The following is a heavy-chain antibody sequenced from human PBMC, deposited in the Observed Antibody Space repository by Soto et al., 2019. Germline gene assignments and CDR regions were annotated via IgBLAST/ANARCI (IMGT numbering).Heavy chain of an antibody. Sequence: ASVKVFCKPSGYTFTGFYIQWVRQVPGQGLECKGWINPKSGGTNYAQKFQGRVTMTRDTSISTAYMELSRLRSDDTAVYYCARDVGYRSSTTCYGAWLDPWG. CDR1: GYTFTGFY. J-gene: IGHJ5*02. V-gene: IGHV1-2*02. CDR3: ARDVGYRSSTTCYGAWLDP. CDR2: INPKSGGT. D-gene: IGHD2-2*01.